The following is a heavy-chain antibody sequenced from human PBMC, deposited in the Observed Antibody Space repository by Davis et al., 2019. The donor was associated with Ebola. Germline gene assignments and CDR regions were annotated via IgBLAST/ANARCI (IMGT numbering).Heavy chain of an antibody. D-gene: IGHD3-22*01. Sequence: PGGSLRLSCKGSGYSFTSYWIGWVRQMPGKGLEWMGIIYPGDSDTRYSPSFQGQVTISADKSIGTAYLHWGRLKASDTAMYYCAKVTYYSDVSGYYYYFDYWGQETLVTVSS. V-gene: IGHV5-51*01. CDR1: GYSFTSYW. CDR3: AKVTYYSDVSGYYYYFDY. J-gene: IGHJ4*02. CDR2: IYPGDSDT.